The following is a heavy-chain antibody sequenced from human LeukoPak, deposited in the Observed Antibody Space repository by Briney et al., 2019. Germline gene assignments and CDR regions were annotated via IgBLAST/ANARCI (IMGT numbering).Heavy chain of an antibody. CDR3: ARAQPSGSSWLVNWFDP. D-gene: IGHD6-13*01. V-gene: IGHV4-59*01. CDR1: GGSISGYS. CDR2: IYYSGDT. Sequence: ASETLSLTCTVSGGSISGYSWSWIRQSPGGGLEWIGYIYYSGDTAYNPSLRSRVTMSVDTSKNQLSLQLSSMTTADTAVYYCARAQPSGSSWLVNWFDPWGQGTLVTVXX. J-gene: IGHJ5*02.